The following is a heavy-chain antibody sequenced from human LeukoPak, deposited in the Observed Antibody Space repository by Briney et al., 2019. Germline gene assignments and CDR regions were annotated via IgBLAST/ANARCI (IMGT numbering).Heavy chain of an antibody. CDR2: ISYDGSNK. V-gene: IGHV3-30-3*01. D-gene: IGHD4-17*01. CDR3: ARDLMQTTVTTGYFDY. J-gene: IGHJ4*02. CDR1: GFTFSSYA. Sequence: GGSLRLSCAASGFTFSSYAMHWVRQAPGKGLEWVAVISYDGSNKYYADSVKGRFTISRDNSKNTLYLQMKSLRAEDTAVYYCARDLMQTTVTTGYFDYWGQGTLVTVSS.